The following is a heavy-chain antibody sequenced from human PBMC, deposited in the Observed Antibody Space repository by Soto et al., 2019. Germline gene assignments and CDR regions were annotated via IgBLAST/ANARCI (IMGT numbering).Heavy chain of an antibody. CDR1: GFTFSSYW. CDR2: INSDGSST. J-gene: IGHJ6*02. CDR3: ARAEYCSSTSCYWDYYYYGMDV. D-gene: IGHD2-2*01. Sequence: GGSLRLSCAASGFTFSSYWMHWVRQAPGKGLVWVSRINSDGSSTSYADSVKGRFTISRDNAKNTLYLQMNSLRAEDTAVYYCARAEYCSSTSCYWDYYYYGMDVWGQGTTVTVSS. V-gene: IGHV3-74*01.